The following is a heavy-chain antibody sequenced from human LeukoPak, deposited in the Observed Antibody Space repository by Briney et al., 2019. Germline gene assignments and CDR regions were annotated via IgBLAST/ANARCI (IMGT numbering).Heavy chain of an antibody. CDR2: ISAYNGNT. D-gene: IGHD3-10*01. CDR3: ARLHYYGSGSHEYYGMDV. J-gene: IGHJ6*04. CDR1: GYTFTSYG. V-gene: IGHV1-18*04. Sequence: ASVKVSCKASGYTFTSYGISWVRQAPGQGLEWMGWISAYNGNTNYAQKLQGRVTMTTDTSTSTAYMELRSLRSDDTAVYYCARLHYYGSGSHEYYGMDVWGKGTTVTVSS.